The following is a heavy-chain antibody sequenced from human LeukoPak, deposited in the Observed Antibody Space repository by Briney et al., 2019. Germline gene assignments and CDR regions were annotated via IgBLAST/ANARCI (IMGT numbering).Heavy chain of an antibody. CDR2: INPNSGGT. J-gene: IGHJ4*02. D-gene: IGHD6-13*01. Sequence: GASVKVSCKASGYTFTGYDMHWVRQSPGQGREWMGWINPNSGGTNYAQKFQCWVTMPCDTSISTAYMELSRLRTDDTAVYYCARGVPQQLVSLSDYWGQGTLVTVSS. CDR1: GYTFTGYD. V-gene: IGHV1-2*04. CDR3: ARGVPQQLVSLSDY.